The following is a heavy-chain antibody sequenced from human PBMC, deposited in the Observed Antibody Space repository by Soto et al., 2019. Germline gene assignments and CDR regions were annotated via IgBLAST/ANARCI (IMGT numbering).Heavy chain of an antibody. CDR2: ISAYNGNT. V-gene: IGHV1-18*01. CDR3: ARDPHIVVVTAIAEPPDYYYYGMDV. CDR1: GYTFTSYG. D-gene: IGHD2-21*02. Sequence: VASVKVSCKASGYTFTSYGISWVRQAPGQGLEWMGWISAYNGNTNYAQKLQGRVTMTTDTSTSTAYMELRSLRSDDTAVYYCARDPHIVVVTAIAEPPDYYYYGMDVWGQGTTVTVSS. J-gene: IGHJ6*02.